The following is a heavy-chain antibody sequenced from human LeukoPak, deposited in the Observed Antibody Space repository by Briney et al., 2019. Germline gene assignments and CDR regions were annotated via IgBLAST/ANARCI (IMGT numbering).Heavy chain of an antibody. V-gene: IGHV4-34*01. Sequence: PSETLSLTCAVYGGSFSGYYWSWIRQPPGKGLEWVGEINHSGSTNYNPSLKSRVTISVDTSKNQFSLKLSSVTAADTAVYYCARHGGLMGPTGDAFDIWGQGTMVTVSS. CDR3: ARHGGLMGPTGDAFDI. D-gene: IGHD1-1*01. CDR1: GGSFSGYY. J-gene: IGHJ3*02. CDR2: INHSGST.